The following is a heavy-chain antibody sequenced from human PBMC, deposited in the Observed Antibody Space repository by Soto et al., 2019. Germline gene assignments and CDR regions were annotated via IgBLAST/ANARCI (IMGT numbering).Heavy chain of an antibody. CDR2: IDNSGDGT. CDR3: TGPYYYMDV. J-gene: IGHJ6*03. Sequence: QLLESGGGLVQPGGSLRLSCAASGVSLSGYVMSWVRQSPGKGPEWVSCIDNSGDGTYYADAVKGPFTMSRDDSQNPLYLQMTSLRAEDTAIYYCTGPYYYMDVWGQGTTVTVSS. CDR1: GVSLSGYV. V-gene: IGHV3-23*01.